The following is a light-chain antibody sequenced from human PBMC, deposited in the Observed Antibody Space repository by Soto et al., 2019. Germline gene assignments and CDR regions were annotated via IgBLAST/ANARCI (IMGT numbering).Light chain of an antibody. J-gene: IGKJ1*01. Sequence: DIQMTQSPSSLSASVGDRVTITCRASQSVYNFLNWYQQKPGKAPKLLIYATSTLQNGVTSRFSGSGSGTDFTLTISSLQPEDFATYYCQQSHNAPRTFGQGTKVEI. V-gene: IGKV1-39*01. CDR2: ATS. CDR3: QQSHNAPRT. CDR1: QSVYNF.